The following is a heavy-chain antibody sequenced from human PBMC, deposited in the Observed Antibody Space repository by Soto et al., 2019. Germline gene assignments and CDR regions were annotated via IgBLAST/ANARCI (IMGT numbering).Heavy chain of an antibody. V-gene: IGHV1-8*01. Sequence: QVQLVQSGAEVKKPGASVKVSCKASGYTFTSYDINWVRLATGRGLEWMGWMNPNSGNTAYAQKLQGRVTMTRNTSISTAYMGLGRLRSEDTAVYYCARLKQDYAVAWGQGTLVTVSS. CDR3: ARLKQDYAVA. CDR1: GYTFTSYD. D-gene: IGHD3-16*01. J-gene: IGHJ5*02. CDR2: MNPNSGNT.